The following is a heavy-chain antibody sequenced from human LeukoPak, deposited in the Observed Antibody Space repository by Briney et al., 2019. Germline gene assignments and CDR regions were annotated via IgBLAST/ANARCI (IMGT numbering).Heavy chain of an antibody. CDR2: IIPIFGTA. D-gene: IGHD1-20*01. Sequence: SVKVSCKASGGTFSSYAISWVRQAPGQGLEWMGGIIPIFGTANYAQKFQGRVTITTDESTSTAYMELSSLRSEDTAVYYCARAGYNWNLIEVWGQGTLVTVSS. V-gene: IGHV1-69*05. J-gene: IGHJ4*02. CDR3: ARAGYNWNLIEV. CDR1: GGTFSSYA.